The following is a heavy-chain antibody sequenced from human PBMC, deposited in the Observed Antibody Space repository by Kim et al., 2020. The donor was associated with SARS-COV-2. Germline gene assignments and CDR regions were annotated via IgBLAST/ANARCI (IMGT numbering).Heavy chain of an antibody. Sequence: TYSADTVKGRLTISRDNSKNTLYLKMGSLRAEDTDMYYFVKRLPTGAYDAWGQGTLVTVSS. D-gene: IGHD5-12*01. CDR3: VKRLPTGAYDA. CDR2: T. J-gene: IGHJ5*02. V-gene: IGHV3-64D*08.